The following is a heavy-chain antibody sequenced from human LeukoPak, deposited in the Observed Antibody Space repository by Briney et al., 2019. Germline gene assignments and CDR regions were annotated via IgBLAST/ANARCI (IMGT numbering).Heavy chain of an antibody. Sequence: GGSLRLSCAASGFTFSSYGMHWVRQAPGKGLEWVAFIRYDGSNKYYADSVKGRFTISRDNSKNTLYLQMNSLRAEDTAVYYCASPQSPPHDYGDYAAAWGQGTLVTVSS. CDR3: ASPQSPPHDYGDYAAA. D-gene: IGHD4-17*01. CDR1: GFTFSSYG. CDR2: IRYDGSNK. V-gene: IGHV3-30*02. J-gene: IGHJ5*02.